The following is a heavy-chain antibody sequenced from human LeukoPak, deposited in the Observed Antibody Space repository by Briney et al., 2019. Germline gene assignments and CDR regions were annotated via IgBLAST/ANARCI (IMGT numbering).Heavy chain of an antibody. D-gene: IGHD3-10*01. V-gene: IGHV4-59*01. J-gene: IGHJ3*02. CDR1: GGSMSSYY. CDR3: ARVNRLWFGEIRAFDI. CDR2: IYYSGST. Sequence: PSETLSLTCTVSGGSMSSYYWSWIRQPPGKGLEWIGYIYYSGSTNYNPSLKSRVTISVDTSKNQFSLKLSSVTAADTAVYYCARVNRLWFGEIRAFDIWGQGTMVTVSS.